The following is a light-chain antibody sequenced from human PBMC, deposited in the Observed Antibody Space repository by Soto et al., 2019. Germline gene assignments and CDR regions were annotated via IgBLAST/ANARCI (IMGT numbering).Light chain of an antibody. CDR3: QQYNGWPPSYT. J-gene: IGKJ2*01. CDR1: QSVSTN. CDR2: GAS. Sequence: ETVMTQSPATLSVSPGERATLSCRASQSVSTNLAWYQQTPGQAPRLLIYGASTRATGIPARFSGSGSGTEFTLTISNLQSEDFAVYYCQQYNGWPPSYTFGQGTKLKIK. V-gene: IGKV3-15*01.